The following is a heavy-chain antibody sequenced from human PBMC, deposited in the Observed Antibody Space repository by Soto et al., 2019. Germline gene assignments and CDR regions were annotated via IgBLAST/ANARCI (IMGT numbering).Heavy chain of an antibody. D-gene: IGHD3-3*01. Sequence: PSETLSLTCTVSGGSVSSGSYYWSWIRQPPGKGLEWIGYIYYSGSTNYNPSLKSRVTISVDTSKNQFSLKLSSVTAADTAVYYCARGGYYDFWSGYYLTPTKYYYYGMDVWGQGTTVTVS. CDR2: IYYSGST. CDR1: GGSVSSGSYY. V-gene: IGHV4-61*01. CDR3: ARGGYYDFWSGYYLTPTKYYYYGMDV. J-gene: IGHJ6*02.